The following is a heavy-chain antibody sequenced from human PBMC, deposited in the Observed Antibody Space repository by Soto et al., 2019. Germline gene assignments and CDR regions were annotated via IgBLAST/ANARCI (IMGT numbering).Heavy chain of an antibody. CDR3: THSTDTDMALDY. D-gene: IGHD5-18*01. V-gene: IGHV2-5*02. CDR1: GFSLSTSGVG. CDR2: IYWDDDK. J-gene: IGHJ4*02. Sequence: QITLKESGPTRVKPTQTLTLTCTFSGFSLSTSGVGVGWIRQPPGKALEWLALIYWDDDKRYSPSLKSRLIITKDTSKNHVVLTMNTMDPVDTATYYCTHSTDTDMALDYWGQGTLVTVSS.